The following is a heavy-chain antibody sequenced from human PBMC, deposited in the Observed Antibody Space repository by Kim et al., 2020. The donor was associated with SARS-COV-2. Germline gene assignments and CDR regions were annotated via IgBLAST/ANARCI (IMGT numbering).Heavy chain of an antibody. CDR3: AKEGVLYLRY. CDR2: IIFIFFIT. Sequence: GGSLRLSCSASGFTFISYAMILVLHSPFNFLYFFSSIIFIFFITYYAYSFKGRFTISRDNSKNTLYLQMNSLRAEDTAVYYCAKEGVLYLRYWGQGTLVTVS. V-gene: IGHV3-23*01. CDR1: GFTFISYA. J-gene: IGHJ4*02. D-gene: IGHD2-8*01.